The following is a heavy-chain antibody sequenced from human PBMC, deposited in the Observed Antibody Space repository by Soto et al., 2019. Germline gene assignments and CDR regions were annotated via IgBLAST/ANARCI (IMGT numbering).Heavy chain of an antibody. D-gene: IGHD2-2*01. CDR3: AKEMGIVVVPAASNYYYYYGMDV. Sequence: QVQLVESGGGVVQPGRSLRLSCAASGFTFSSYGMHWVRQAPGKGLEWVAVISYDGSNKYYADSVKGRFTISRDNSKNTLYLQMNSLRAEDTAVYYCAKEMGIVVVPAASNYYYYYGMDVWGQGTTVTVSS. J-gene: IGHJ6*02. CDR2: ISYDGSNK. CDR1: GFTFSSYG. V-gene: IGHV3-30*18.